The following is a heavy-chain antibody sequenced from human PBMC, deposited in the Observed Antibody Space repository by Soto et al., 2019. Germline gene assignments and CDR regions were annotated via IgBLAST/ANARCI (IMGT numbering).Heavy chain of an antibody. D-gene: IGHD2-21*01. CDR1: GFTFSSYA. J-gene: IGHJ3*02. V-gene: IGHV3-64D*06. CDR2: ISSNGGST. CDR3: VKGYLVMAGNAFDI. Sequence: GGSLRLSCSASGFTFSSYAMHWVRQAPGKGLEYVSAISSNGGSTYYADSVKDRFTISRDNAKNTLYLQMSSLRAEDTAVYYCVKGYLVMAGNAFDIWGQGTMVTVSS.